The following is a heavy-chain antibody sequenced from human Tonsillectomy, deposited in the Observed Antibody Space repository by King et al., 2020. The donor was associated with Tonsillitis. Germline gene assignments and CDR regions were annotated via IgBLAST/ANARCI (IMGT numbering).Heavy chain of an antibody. J-gene: IGHJ2*01. Sequence: LQLQESGPGLVKPSETLSLTCTVSGGSISSYYWSWIRQPPGKGLEWIGYIYYSGSTNYNPSLKSRVTISVDTSKYQFSLKLSSVTAADTAVYYCARGYYYDSSGYPLWYFDLWGRGTLVTVSS. D-gene: IGHD3-22*01. V-gene: IGHV4-59*01. CDR3: ARGYYYDSSGYPLWYFDL. CDR2: IYYSGST. CDR1: GGSISSYY.